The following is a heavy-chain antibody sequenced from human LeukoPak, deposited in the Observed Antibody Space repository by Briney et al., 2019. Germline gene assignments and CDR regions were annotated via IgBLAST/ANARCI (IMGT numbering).Heavy chain of an antibody. Sequence: GRSLRLSCAASGFTFSSYGMHWVRQAPGKGLEWVAVISYDGSNKYYADSVKGRFTISRDNSKNTLYLQMNSLRAEDTAVYYCAKDRSRYCSGGSCYSLDYWGQGTLVTVSS. D-gene: IGHD2-15*01. CDR3: AKDRSRYCSGGSCYSLDY. V-gene: IGHV3-30*18. CDR2: ISYDGSNK. J-gene: IGHJ4*02. CDR1: GFTFSSYG.